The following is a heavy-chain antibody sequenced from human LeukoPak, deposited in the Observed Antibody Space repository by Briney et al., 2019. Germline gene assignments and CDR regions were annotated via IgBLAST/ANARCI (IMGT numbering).Heavy chain of an antibody. CDR2: INPNSGGT. Sequence: ASVKVSCKASGYTFTGYYMHWVRQAPGQGLEWTGWINPNSGGTSFTQKFQGRVTMTRDTSIRTAYMEVSRLRSDDTAVYYCARGRSIEGSGSLWKYWGQGTLVTVSS. V-gene: IGHV1-2*02. CDR1: GYTFTGYY. D-gene: IGHD3-10*01. CDR3: ARGRSIEGSGSLWKY. J-gene: IGHJ4*02.